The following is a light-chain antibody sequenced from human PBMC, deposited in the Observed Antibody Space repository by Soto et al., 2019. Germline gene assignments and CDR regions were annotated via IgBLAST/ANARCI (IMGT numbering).Light chain of an antibody. Sequence: EIVLTQSPGTLSLSPGERATLSCRASQSVSSNYLAWYQQKPGRAPRVLIYGASSRAPGIPDRFSGSGSGTDFTLTISRLEPEDFAVYYCQQYGSSRRTFGQGTKVEI. J-gene: IGKJ1*01. CDR3: QQYGSSRRT. CDR1: QSVSSNY. CDR2: GAS. V-gene: IGKV3-20*01.